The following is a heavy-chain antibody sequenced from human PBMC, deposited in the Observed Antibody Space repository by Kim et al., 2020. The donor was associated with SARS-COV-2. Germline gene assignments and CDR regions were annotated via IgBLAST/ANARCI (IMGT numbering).Heavy chain of an antibody. J-gene: IGHJ6*02. D-gene: IGHD6-13*01. CDR3: ARGTQQLEPFYYYYGMDV. CDR2: IYYSGST. CDR1: GGSISSGGYY. Sequence: SETLSLTCTVSGGSISSGGYYWSWIRQHPGKGLEWIGYIYYSGSTYYNPSLKSRVTISVDTSKNQFSLKLSSVTAADTAVYYCARGTQQLEPFYYYYGMDVWGQGTTVTVSS. V-gene: IGHV4-31*03.